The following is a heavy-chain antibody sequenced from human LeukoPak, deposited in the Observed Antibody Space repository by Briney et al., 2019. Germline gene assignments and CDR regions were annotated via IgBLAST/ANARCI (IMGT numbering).Heavy chain of an antibody. J-gene: IGHJ4*02. CDR2: INPNSGAT. D-gene: IGHD4-23*01. CDR1: GYTFTNYY. CDR3: ARDLATVLTPGIDY. V-gene: IGHV1-2*02. Sequence: ASVKVSCKASGYTFTNYYIQWVRQAPGQGLEWMGWINPNSGATNNAQKFQGRITMTRDTSISTAYMELSGLRSDDTAVYFCARDLATVLTPGIDYWGRGALVTVSS.